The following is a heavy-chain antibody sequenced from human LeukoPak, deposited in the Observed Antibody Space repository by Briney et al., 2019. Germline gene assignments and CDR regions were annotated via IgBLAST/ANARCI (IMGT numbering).Heavy chain of an antibody. D-gene: IGHD5-24*01. V-gene: IGHV1-69*05. Sequence: ASVKVSCKASGGTFSSYAISWVRQAPGQGLEWMGGIIPIFGTANYAQKFQGRVTITTDESTSTAYMELSSLRSEDTAVYYCAISLGEMATMTDLGYFDYWGQGTLVTVSS. CDR3: AISLGEMATMTDLGYFDY. CDR1: GGTFSSYA. CDR2: IIPIFGTA. J-gene: IGHJ4*02.